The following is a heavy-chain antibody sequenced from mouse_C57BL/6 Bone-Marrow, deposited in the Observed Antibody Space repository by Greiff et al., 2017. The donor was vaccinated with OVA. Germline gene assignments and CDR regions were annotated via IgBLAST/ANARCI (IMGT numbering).Heavy chain of an antibody. J-gene: IGHJ3*01. D-gene: IGHD3-1*01. V-gene: IGHV1-26*01. Sequence: EVKLQQSGPELVKPGASVKISCKASGYTFTDYYMNWVKQSHGKSLEWIGDINPNNGGTSYNQKFKGKATLTVDKSSSTAYMELRSLTSEDSAVYYCARGGGYAAYWGQGTLVTVSA. CDR2: INPNNGGT. CDR3: ARGGGYAAY. CDR1: GYTFTDYY.